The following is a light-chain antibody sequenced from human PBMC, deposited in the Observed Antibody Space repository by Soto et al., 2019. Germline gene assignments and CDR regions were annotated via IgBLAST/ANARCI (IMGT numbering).Light chain of an antibody. CDR2: GTS. CDR3: MQSTQLPPT. V-gene: IGKV1-5*01. J-gene: IGKJ5*01. Sequence: DIQMTQSPSTLSASVGDRVTITCRASQSISSWLAWYQQKPGKAPKLLIYGTSSLQSGVPPRFSGSGSGTDFTLEISRVETDDVGIYYCMQSTQLPPTFGQGTRLEIK. CDR1: QSISSW.